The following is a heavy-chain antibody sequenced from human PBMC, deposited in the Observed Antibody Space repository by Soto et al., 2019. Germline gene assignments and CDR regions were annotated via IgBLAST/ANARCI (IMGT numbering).Heavy chain of an antibody. CDR2: ISSSGSTI. J-gene: IGHJ4*02. V-gene: IGHV3-48*03. Sequence: HPGGSLRLSCAASGFTFSSYEMNWVRQAPGKGLEWVSYISSSGSTIYYADSVKGRFTISRDNAKNSLYLQMNSLRAEDTAVYYCARGYTSGWYYFDYWGQGTLVTVSS. CDR1: GFTFSSYE. D-gene: IGHD6-19*01. CDR3: ARGYTSGWYYFDY.